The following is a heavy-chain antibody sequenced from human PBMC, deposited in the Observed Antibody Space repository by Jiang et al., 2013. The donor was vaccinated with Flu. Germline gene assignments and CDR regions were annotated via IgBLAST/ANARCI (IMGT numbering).Heavy chain of an antibody. CDR3: ARSYGSGYFDY. D-gene: IGHD3-10*01. J-gene: IGHJ4*02. CDR1: GFTFSSYA. V-gene: IGHV3-30-3*01. Sequence: VQLLESGGGVVQPGRSLRLSYAASGFTFSSYAMHWVRQAPGKGLEWVAVISYDGSNKYYADSVKGRFTISRDNSKNTLYLQMNSLRAEDTAVYYCARSYGSGYFDYWGQGTLVTVSS. CDR2: ISYDGSNK.